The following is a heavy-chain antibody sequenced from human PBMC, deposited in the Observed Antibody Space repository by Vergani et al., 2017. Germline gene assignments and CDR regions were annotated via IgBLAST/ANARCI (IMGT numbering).Heavy chain of an antibody. Sequence: QVHLQQRGAGVLKPSETLSLTCGVIGGSLSGYFWSWIRQSPGRGLEWIGEITAIGSAKYRPYATSRVTISVDTSRGEFTLTVTSVTAADTGLYFCASRRPGLNLGSKSNAGTFDSWGQGTLVTVSS. CDR1: GGSLSGYF. CDR3: ASRRPGLNLGSKSNAGTFDS. CDR2: ITAIGSA. J-gene: IGHJ4*02. V-gene: IGHV4-34*02. D-gene: IGHD3-16*01.